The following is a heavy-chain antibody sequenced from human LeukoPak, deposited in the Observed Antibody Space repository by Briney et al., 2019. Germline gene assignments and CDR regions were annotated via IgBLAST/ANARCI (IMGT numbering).Heavy chain of an antibody. CDR3: TKALDF. CDR1: GFTFSGSW. J-gene: IGHJ4*02. V-gene: IGHV3-7*01. Sequence: GGSLRLSCAASGFTFSGSWMGWVRQAPGKGLEWVANINQDGSETYYVDSAKGRFTISRDNAKNSLYLQMDSLRVEDTAMYYCTKALDFWGQGTLVTVSS. CDR2: INQDGSET.